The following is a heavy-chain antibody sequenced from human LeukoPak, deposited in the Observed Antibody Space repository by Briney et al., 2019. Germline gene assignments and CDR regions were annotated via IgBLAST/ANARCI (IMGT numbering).Heavy chain of an antibody. CDR1: GFTVSSNY. J-gene: IGHJ4*02. V-gene: IGHV3-53*01. Sequence: GGSLRLSCAASGFTVSSNYMSWVHQAPGKGLEWVSVIYSGGSTYYADSVKGRFTISRDNSKNTLYLQVNSLRAEDTAVYYCARVRYSSSWLDYWGQGTLVTVSS. CDR3: ARVRYSSSWLDY. CDR2: IYSGGST. D-gene: IGHD6-13*01.